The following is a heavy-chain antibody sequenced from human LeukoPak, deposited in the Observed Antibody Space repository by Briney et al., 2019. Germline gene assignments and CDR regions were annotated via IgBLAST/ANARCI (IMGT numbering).Heavy chain of an antibody. Sequence: PSETLSLTCTVSGYSISSGYYWGWIRQPPGKGLEWIGSIYHSGSTYYNPSLKSRVTISLDTSRNQFSLKLNSVTAADTAVYYCARDPESSWFDPWGQGTLVTVSS. CDR2: IYHSGST. J-gene: IGHJ5*02. D-gene: IGHD1-14*01. CDR3: ARDPESSWFDP. CDR1: GYSISSGYY. V-gene: IGHV4-38-2*02.